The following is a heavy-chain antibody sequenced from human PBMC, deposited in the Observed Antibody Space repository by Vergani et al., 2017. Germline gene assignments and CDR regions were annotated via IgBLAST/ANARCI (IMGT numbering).Heavy chain of an antibody. Sequence: EVQLVESGGGLVQPGGSLRLSCAASGFTFSSYWMSWVRQAPGKGLEWVANIKQDGSEKYYVDSVKGRFTISRDNAKNSLYLQMNSLRAEDTAVYYCARGMNWNDDGPYYYYMDVWGKGTTVTVSS. V-gene: IGHV3-7*01. CDR3: ARGMNWNDDGPYYYYMDV. CDR1: GFTFSSYW. J-gene: IGHJ6*03. D-gene: IGHD1-1*01. CDR2: IKQDGSEK.